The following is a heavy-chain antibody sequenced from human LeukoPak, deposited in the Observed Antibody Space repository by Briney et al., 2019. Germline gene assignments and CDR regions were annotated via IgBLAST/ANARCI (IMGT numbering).Heavy chain of an antibody. V-gene: IGHV4-31*03. CDR2: IYYSGST. J-gene: IGHJ5*02. CDR1: GGSISSGGYY. Sequence: SQTLSLTCTVSGGSISSGGYYWSWLRQHPGKGLEWIGYIYYSGSTYYNPSLKSRVTISVDTSKNQFSLKLSSVTAADTAVYYCARGPYSSSWYAAENWFDPWGQGTLVTVSS. D-gene: IGHD6-13*01. CDR3: ARGPYSSSWYAAENWFDP.